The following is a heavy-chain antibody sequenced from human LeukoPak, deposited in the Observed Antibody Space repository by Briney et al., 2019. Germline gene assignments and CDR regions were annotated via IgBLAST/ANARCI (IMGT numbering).Heavy chain of an antibody. CDR2: ISGSGGST. D-gene: IGHD2-2*01. V-gene: IGHV3-23*01. Sequence: PGGSLRLSCAASGFTFSSYAMSWVRQAPGKGLEWVSAISGSGGSTYYADSVKGRFTISRDNSKNTLYLQMNSLRAEDTAVYYCAKGEETLVVPAATHGKYFQHWGQGTLVTVSS. CDR3: AKGEETLVVPAATHGKYFQH. J-gene: IGHJ1*01. CDR1: GFTFSSYA.